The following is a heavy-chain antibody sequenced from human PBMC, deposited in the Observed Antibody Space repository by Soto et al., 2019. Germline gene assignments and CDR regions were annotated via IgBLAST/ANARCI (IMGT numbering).Heavy chain of an antibody. Sequence: QVQLVESGGGLVKPGGSLRLSCAASGFTFGDSYMSWIRQAPGKGLEWISCISYSGDTTYYAASVKGRFTVSRDNTKNSLYLQMNSLRAEDTAVYYCVRGTRNSGHAFDIWGQGTMVTISS. D-gene: IGHD3-10*01. V-gene: IGHV3-11*01. J-gene: IGHJ3*02. CDR1: GFTFGDSY. CDR3: VRGTRNSGHAFDI. CDR2: ISYSGDTT.